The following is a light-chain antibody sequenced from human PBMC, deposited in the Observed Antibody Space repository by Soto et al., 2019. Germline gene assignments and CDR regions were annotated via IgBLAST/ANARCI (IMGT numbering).Light chain of an antibody. CDR3: MQALRTPPT. Sequence: DIAMTQSPLSLPVTPGEPASISCKSSQSLLHSNGYNYLDWYLQKPGQSPQLLISLGSNRASGVPDRFSGSGSGTDFTLKISRVEAEDVGIYYCMQALRTPPTFGQGTKVDIK. V-gene: IGKV2-28*01. CDR1: QSLLHSNGYNY. J-gene: IGKJ1*01. CDR2: LGS.